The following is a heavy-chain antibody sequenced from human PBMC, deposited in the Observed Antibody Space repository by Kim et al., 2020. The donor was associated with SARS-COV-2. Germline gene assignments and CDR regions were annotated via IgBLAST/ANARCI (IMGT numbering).Heavy chain of an antibody. V-gene: IGHV6-1*01. Sequence: NDYAVSVKSRITIDPDTSKNQFSLQLSSVTPEDTAIYYCARHRNPRALDYWGQGTLVTVSS. CDR3: ARHRNPRALDY. J-gene: IGHJ4*02. CDR2: N.